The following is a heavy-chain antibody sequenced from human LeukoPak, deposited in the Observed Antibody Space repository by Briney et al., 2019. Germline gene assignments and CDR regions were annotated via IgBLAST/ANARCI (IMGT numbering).Heavy chain of an antibody. CDR3: ARLTAMVTRYGMDV. Sequence: GGSLRLSCAASGFTFNSYIMNWVRQAPGKGLEWVSSISSSSSYIYYADSVKGRFTISRDNAKNSLYLQMNSLRAEDTAVYYCARLTAMVTRYGMDVWGQGTTVTVSS. CDR2: ISSSSSYI. J-gene: IGHJ6*02. D-gene: IGHD5-18*01. V-gene: IGHV3-21*01. CDR1: GFTFNSYI.